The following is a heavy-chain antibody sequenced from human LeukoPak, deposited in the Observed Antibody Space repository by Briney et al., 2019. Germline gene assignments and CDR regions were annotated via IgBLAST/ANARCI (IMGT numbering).Heavy chain of an antibody. CDR3: ARDQALYFSYGDY. CDR1: GFTFSNYG. D-gene: IGHD2/OR15-2a*01. Sequence: GGSLRLSCAASGFTFSNYGMHWVRQAPGKGLEWLAAIFYDGSNKYYADTVKGRFTISRDNSKNTLYLQVNSQTAEDTAVYYCARDQALYFSYGDYWGQGTLVTVSS. V-gene: IGHV3-33*01. J-gene: IGHJ4*02. CDR2: IFYDGSNK.